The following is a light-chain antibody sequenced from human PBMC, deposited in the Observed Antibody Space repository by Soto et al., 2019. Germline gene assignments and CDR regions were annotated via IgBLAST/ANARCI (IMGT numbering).Light chain of an antibody. Sequence: IQLTHSPSSLSASVGDSVTITCRASQGISRYLSWYQQKPGRAPKLLISAASTLQSGVPARFSGSGSGTDFTLSITSLQPEDFATYYCQQLNTYPVTFGGGTKVDIK. CDR3: QQLNTYPVT. CDR2: AAS. CDR1: QGISRY. V-gene: IGKV1-9*01. J-gene: IGKJ4*01.